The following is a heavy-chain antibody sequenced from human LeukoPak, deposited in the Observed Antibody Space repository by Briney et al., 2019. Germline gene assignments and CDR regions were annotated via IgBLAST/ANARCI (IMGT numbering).Heavy chain of an antibody. V-gene: IGHV3-53*01. Sequence: PGGSLRLSCAASGLTVSNNYMKWVRQAQGKGLEWVSLIYSGGSTSYADSVKGRFTISRAHPKNTVYLQMYNLRAENTAVYYCARDRYCSGGSGAGLWGQGTLVTVSS. CDR1: GLTVSNNY. J-gene: IGHJ4*02. D-gene: IGHD2-15*01. CDR2: IYSGGST. CDR3: ARDRYCSGGSGAGL.